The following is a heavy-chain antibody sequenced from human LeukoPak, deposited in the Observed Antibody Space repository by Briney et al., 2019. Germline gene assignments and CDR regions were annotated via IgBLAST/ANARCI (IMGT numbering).Heavy chain of an antibody. CDR1: GFSFSDYD. Sequence: PGGSLRLSCAASGFSFSDYDMSWVRQAPGKGLEWASSMSLSTSGKTYADSVKGRFTVSTDKAKNTLYLQMDSLRAEDTAMYYCAKALTRWAFDMWGQGTMVTVSS. V-gene: IGHV3-23*01. D-gene: IGHD3-16*01. CDR3: AKALTRWAFDM. CDR2: MSLSTSGK. J-gene: IGHJ3*02.